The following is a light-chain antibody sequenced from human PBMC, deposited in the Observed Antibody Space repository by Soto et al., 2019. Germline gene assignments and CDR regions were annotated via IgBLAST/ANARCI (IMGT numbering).Light chain of an antibody. CDR1: RTLSPNY. Sequence: DIVLTQSPVTLSLSPGEIATLSCSASRTLSPNYLAWCQQKPGHPPRLLIYGSSKRATGIPDRFSGSGSGTDFTLTISRLEPDDFGVYFCQKYSALPMKFGQGTRLEIK. V-gene: IGKV3-20*01. CDR2: GSS. CDR3: QKYSALPMK. J-gene: IGKJ5*01.